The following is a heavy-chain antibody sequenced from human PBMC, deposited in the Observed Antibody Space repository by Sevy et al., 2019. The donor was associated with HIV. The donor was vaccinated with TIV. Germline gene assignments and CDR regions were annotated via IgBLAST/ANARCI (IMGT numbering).Heavy chain of an antibody. CDR2: IKQDGSEK. V-gene: IGHV3-7*01. CDR3: ARDHSSNSLWKGITGTFTDY. CDR1: GFTFSSYW. D-gene: IGHD1-7*01. J-gene: IGHJ4*02. Sequence: GGSLRLSCAASGFTFSSYWMSWVRQAPAKGLEWVANIKQDGSEKYYVDSVKGRFTNSTDNAMNSLYLQMNSLRAEDSAGYYCARDHSSNSLWKGITGTFTDYWGQGTLVTVSS.